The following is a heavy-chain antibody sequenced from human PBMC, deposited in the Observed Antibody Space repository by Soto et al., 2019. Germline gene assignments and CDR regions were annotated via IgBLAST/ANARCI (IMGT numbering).Heavy chain of an antibody. Sequence: PGGSLRLSCAASGFTFSSYGMHWVRQAPGKGLEWVAVISYDGSNKYYADSVKGRFTISRDNSKNTLYLQMNSMRAEDTAVYYCAKGWLRAHLYDFDYWGQGT. CDR2: ISYDGSNK. J-gene: IGHJ4*02. CDR1: GFTFSSYG. D-gene: IGHD5-12*01. V-gene: IGHV3-30*18. CDR3: AKGWLRAHLYDFDY.